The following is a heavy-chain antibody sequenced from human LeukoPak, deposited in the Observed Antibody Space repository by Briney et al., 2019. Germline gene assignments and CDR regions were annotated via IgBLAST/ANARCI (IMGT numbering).Heavy chain of an antibody. J-gene: IGHJ6*03. D-gene: IGHD5-12*01. CDR1: GGSFSGYY. CDR3: ARDRSGYDFGRYYYYMDV. V-gene: IGHV4-34*01. CDR2: INHSGST. Sequence: SETLSLTCAVYGGSFSGYYWSWIRQPPGKGLEWIGEINHSGSTNYNPSLKSRVTISVDTSKNQFSLKLSSVTAADTAVYYCARDRSGYDFGRYYYYMDVWGKGTTVTVSS.